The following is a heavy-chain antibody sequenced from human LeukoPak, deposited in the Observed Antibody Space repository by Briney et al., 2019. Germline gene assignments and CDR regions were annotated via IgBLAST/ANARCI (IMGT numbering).Heavy chain of an antibody. CDR1: GGSISSSSYY. CDR2: IYYSGST. J-gene: IGHJ4*02. CDR3: ARGGGPLQSFDY. V-gene: IGHV4-39*07. Sequence: SETLSLTCTVSGGSISSSSYYWGWIRQPPGKGLEWIGSIYYSGSTYYDPSLKSRVTISVDTSKNQFSLKLSSVTAADTAVYYCARGGGPLQSFDYWGQGTLVTVSS. D-gene: IGHD4-11*01.